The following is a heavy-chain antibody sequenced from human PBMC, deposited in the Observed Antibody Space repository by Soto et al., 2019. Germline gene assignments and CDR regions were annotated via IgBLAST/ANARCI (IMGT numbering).Heavy chain of an antibody. D-gene: IGHD2-21*01. CDR1: GFTFSSYA. CDR2: ISSNGGST. V-gene: IGHV3-64D*08. J-gene: IGHJ6*02. Sequence: GGSLRLSCSASGFTFSSYAMYWVRQAPGKGLEYVSAISSNGGSTSYADSVKGRFTISRDNSKNTLDLQMSSLRAEDKAVFYCVKVKAQVMIGYFYYAMDVWGQGTTVTVSS. CDR3: VKVKAQVMIGYFYYAMDV.